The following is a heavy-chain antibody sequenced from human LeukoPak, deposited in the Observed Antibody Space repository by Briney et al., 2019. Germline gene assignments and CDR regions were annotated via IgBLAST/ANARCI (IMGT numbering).Heavy chain of an antibody. D-gene: IGHD1-20*01. Sequence: GGSLRLSCAASGFTFTNAWMNWVRQAPGKGLEWVGRIKSKADGETIDYAAPVKGRFTFSRDDSKNMLYLQMNSLKSEDTAVYYCSTLTSRGLSDSWGQGALVTVSS. CDR1: GFTFTNAW. J-gene: IGHJ4*02. CDR2: IKSKADGETI. V-gene: IGHV3-15*07. CDR3: STLTSRGLSDS.